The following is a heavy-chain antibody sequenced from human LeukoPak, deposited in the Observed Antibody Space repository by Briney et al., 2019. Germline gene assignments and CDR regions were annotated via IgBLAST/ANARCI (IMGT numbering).Heavy chain of an antibody. Sequence: SETLSLTCAVYGGSFSGYYWSWIRQPPGKGLEWIGEINHSGSTNYNPSLKSRVTISVDTSKNQFSLKLSSVTAADTAVYYCARIGGGYSGYVAYYYYYYGMDVWGQGTTVTVSS. CDR2: INHSGST. CDR1: GGSFSGYY. J-gene: IGHJ6*02. D-gene: IGHD5-12*01. CDR3: ARIGGGYSGYVAYYYYYYGMDV. V-gene: IGHV4-34*01.